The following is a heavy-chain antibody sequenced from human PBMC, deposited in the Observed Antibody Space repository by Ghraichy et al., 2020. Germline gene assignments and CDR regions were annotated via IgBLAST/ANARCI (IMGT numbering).Heavy chain of an antibody. Sequence: GGSLRLSCAASGFTFSSYAMSWVRQAPGKGLEWVSAISGSGGSTYYADSVKGRFTISRDNSKNTLYLQMNSLRAEDTAVYYCAKTLHGGKPPDDAFDIWGQGTMVTVSS. D-gene: IGHD4-23*01. CDR3: AKTLHGGKPPDDAFDI. CDR1: GFTFSSYA. V-gene: IGHV3-23*01. CDR2: ISGSGGST. J-gene: IGHJ3*02.